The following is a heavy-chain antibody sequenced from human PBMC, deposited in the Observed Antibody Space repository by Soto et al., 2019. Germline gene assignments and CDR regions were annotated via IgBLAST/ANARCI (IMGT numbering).Heavy chain of an antibody. CDR1: GFTFSSYS. D-gene: IGHD2-15*01. CDR3: ARVYCSGGSCYSSYFDY. J-gene: IGHJ4*02. V-gene: IGHV3-21*01. CDR2: ISSSSSYI. Sequence: PGGSLRLSCAASGFTFSSYSMNWVRQAPWKGLEWVSSISSSSSYIYYADSVKGRFTISRDNAKNSLYLQMNSLRAEDTAVYYCARVYCSGGSCYSSYFDYWGQGTLVTVSS.